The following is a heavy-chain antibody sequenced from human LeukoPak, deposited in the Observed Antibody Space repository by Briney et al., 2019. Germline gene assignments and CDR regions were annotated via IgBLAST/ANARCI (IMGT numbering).Heavy chain of an antibody. Sequence: GGSLRLSCAASGFIFTSNRMNWVRQAPGKGLEWVANIKHDGSEQIYVDSVKGRFTISRDNAKDSVYLQMNSLRAEDTAVYYCTRGLGEHGGVSDRWGQGTLVIVS. J-gene: IGHJ5*02. D-gene: IGHD3-16*01. V-gene: IGHV3-7*01. CDR1: GFIFTSNR. CDR2: IKHDGSEQ. CDR3: TRGLGEHGGVSDR.